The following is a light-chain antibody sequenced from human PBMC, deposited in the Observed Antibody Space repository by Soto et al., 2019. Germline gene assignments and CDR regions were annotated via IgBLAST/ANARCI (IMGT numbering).Light chain of an antibody. Sequence: IVLTQSPGTLSLSPGERATLSCRASQSVSSSYLAWYQQKPGQAPRLLIYGASSRATGIPDRFSGSGSGTDFTLTISRLEPEDFAVYYCQQYGSSPPITFGSGTKVDIK. CDR2: GAS. CDR3: QQYGSSPPIT. CDR1: QSVSSSY. J-gene: IGKJ3*01. V-gene: IGKV3-20*01.